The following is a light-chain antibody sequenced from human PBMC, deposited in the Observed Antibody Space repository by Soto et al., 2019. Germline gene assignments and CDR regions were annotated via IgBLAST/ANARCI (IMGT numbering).Light chain of an antibody. CDR1: QSVSSNF. V-gene: IGKV3D-20*02. J-gene: IGKJ3*01. CDR3: QQRSNWGFT. Sequence: EIVLTQSPGTLSLSPGERATLSCRASQSVSSNFLAWYQEKPGQAPRLLIYGASSRATGIPSRFSGSASGTDFTLTISSLEPEDFAVYYCQQRSNWGFTFGPGTKVDIK. CDR2: GAS.